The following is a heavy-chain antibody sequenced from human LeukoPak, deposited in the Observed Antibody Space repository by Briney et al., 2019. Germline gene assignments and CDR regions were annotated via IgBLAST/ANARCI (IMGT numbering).Heavy chain of an antibody. CDR1: GGTFTNYA. D-gene: IGHD3-10*01. CDR2: IIPIFGTA. V-gene: IGHV1-69*13. J-gene: IGHJ4*02. Sequence: SVKVSCKLSGGTFTNYAISWVRQAPGQGLEWMGGIIPIFGTASYAQNFQSRVTITADESTLTTYMELSSVRSEDTAVSYCARDLGDSFDYWGPGTLVTVS. CDR3: ARDLGDSFDY.